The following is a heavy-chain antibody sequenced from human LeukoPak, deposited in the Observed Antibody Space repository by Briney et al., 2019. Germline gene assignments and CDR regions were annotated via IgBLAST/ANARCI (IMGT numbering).Heavy chain of an antibody. V-gene: IGHV3-33*01. CDR1: GFTFSNYF. J-gene: IGHJ4*02. CDR3: ASGVPAAIY. D-gene: IGHD2-2*01. CDR2: IWSDGSSQ. Sequence: GGSLGLSCVASGFTFSNYFMHWVRQAPGRGLDWVALIWSDGSSQYYADSVKGRFTISRDNSENTLYLQMNSLRAEDTAVYYCASGVPAAIYWGQGTLVTVSS.